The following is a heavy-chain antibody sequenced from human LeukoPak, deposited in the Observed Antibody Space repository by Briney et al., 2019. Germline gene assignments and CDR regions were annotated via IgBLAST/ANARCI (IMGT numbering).Heavy chain of an antibody. D-gene: IGHD1-26*01. J-gene: IGHJ2*01. CDR2: IYYSGST. V-gene: IGHV4-39*01. CDR1: GGSISSSSYY. Sequence: SETLSLTCTVSGGSISSSSYYWGWIRQPPGKGLEWIGSIYYSGSTYYNPSLKSRVTISVDTSKNQFSLKLSSVTAVDTAVYYCARLCSGSYLWYFDLWGRGTLVTVSS. CDR3: ARLCSGSYLWYFDL.